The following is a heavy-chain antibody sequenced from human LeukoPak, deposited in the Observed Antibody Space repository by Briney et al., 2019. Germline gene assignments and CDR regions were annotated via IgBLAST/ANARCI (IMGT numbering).Heavy chain of an antibody. CDR2: ISGSGDST. CDR3: ARERSGSDAFDI. D-gene: IGHD3-22*01. CDR1: GFTFSNYA. J-gene: IGHJ3*02. V-gene: IGHV3-23*01. Sequence: GGSLRLSCAASGFTFSNYAMPWVRQAPGKGLEWVSTISGSGDSTYYSDSVKGRFTISRDNSENTLYLQLNSLRAEDTAVYYCARERSGSDAFDIWGQGTMVTVSS.